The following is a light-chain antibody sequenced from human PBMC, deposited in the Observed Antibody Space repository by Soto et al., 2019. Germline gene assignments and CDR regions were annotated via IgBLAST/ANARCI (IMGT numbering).Light chain of an antibody. V-gene: IGKV4-1*01. CDR3: QYRGT. Sequence: DIVLTQSPHSLSVSLGERATINCKSSLSVVFGSNNKNSLAWYQQRPGQAPKLLIYWASTRASGVPDRFSGSGSGTDFTLTISNLQAEDVAVYYCQYRGTFGPGTKVDI. CDR2: WAS. CDR1: LSVVFGSNNKNS. J-gene: IGKJ3*01.